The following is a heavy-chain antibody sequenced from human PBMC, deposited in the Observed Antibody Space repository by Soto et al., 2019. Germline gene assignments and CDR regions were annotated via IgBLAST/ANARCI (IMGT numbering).Heavy chain of an antibody. CDR3: VRDVPHNWFDP. CDR1: GFTFTNHW. Sequence: EVQLVESGGGLVQPGGSLRLSCAASGFTFTNHWMHWVRQAPGKGLVWVSRISNDGSDTVYADSVKGRFTISRDNAKNTLYLQMNSLRAEDMAVYYCVRDVPHNWFDPWGQGILVTVSS. J-gene: IGHJ5*02. CDR2: ISNDGSDT. V-gene: IGHV3-74*01.